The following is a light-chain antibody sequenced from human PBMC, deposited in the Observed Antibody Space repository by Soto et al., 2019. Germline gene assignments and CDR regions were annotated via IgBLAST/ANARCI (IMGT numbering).Light chain of an antibody. CDR2: DAS. V-gene: IGKV1-5*01. CDR3: QQHNHYSSST. J-gene: IGKJ2*01. CDR1: QSIIKL. Sequence: DIQLTHSRSTLSASGGDGLNITCRASQSIIKLLAWYQHKPGKAPNLLIFDASRLHSGVPARFRASGSGTELTLTIAGLQPHDFATSYYQQHNHYSSSTFGQGTKLEIK.